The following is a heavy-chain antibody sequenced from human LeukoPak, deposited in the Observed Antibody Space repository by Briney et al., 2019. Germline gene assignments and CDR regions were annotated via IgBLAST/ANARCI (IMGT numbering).Heavy chain of an antibody. CDR3: ARDRGYSYGYTFDY. Sequence: GGSLRLSCAASGFTFSSYEMNWVRQAPGKGLEWVSSISSSSSYIYYADSVKGRFTISRDNAKNSLYLQMNSLRAEDTAVYYCARDRGYSYGYTFDYWGQGTLVTVSS. V-gene: IGHV3-21*01. CDR2: ISSSSSYI. CDR1: GFTFSSYE. J-gene: IGHJ4*02. D-gene: IGHD5-18*01.